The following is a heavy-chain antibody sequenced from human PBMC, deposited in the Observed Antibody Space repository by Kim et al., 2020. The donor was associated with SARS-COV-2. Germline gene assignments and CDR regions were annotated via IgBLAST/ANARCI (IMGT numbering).Heavy chain of an antibody. J-gene: IGHJ4*02. D-gene: IGHD2-8*01. CDR1: GFTFSSNW. Sequence: GGSLRLSCAASGFTFSSNWMNWVRQAPGKGLEWVANIRQDVSEKSYVDSVKGRFTISRDNAKNSLYLQMSSLRVEDTAVYYFVGGSQMAHWRPGTLVTVS. V-gene: IGHV3-7*01. CDR3: VGGSQMAH. CDR2: IRQDVSEK.